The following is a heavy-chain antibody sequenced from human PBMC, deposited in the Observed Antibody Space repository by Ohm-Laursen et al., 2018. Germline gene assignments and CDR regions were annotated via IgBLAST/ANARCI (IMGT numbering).Heavy chain of an antibody. CDR2: IYYSGST. CDR3: ARGQLVEYNWFDP. Sequence: SETLSLTCAVSGYSISSGYYWGWIRQPPGKGLEWIGYIYYSGSTNYNPSLKSRVTISVDTSKNQFSLKLSSVTAADTAVYYCARGQLVEYNWFDPWGQGTLVTVSS. V-gene: IGHV4-38-2*01. CDR1: GYSISSGYY. J-gene: IGHJ5*02. D-gene: IGHD6-6*01.